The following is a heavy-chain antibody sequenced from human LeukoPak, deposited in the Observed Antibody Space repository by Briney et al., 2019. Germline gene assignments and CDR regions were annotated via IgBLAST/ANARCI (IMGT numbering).Heavy chain of an antibody. J-gene: IGHJ4*02. CDR2: INHSGRT. Sequence: PSETLSLTCAGYGGSFSGYYWNWIRQPPGKGLEWIGEINHSGRTNYNRSLKSRVTISVDTSKNQFSLKLSSVTAADTAVYYCARGSTYYDFWSGYHFDYWGQGTLVTVSS. V-gene: IGHV4-34*01. CDR1: GGSFSGYY. D-gene: IGHD3-3*01. CDR3: ARGSTYYDFWSGYHFDY.